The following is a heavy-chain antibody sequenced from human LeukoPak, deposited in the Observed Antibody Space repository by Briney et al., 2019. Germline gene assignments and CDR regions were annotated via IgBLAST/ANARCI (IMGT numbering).Heavy chain of an antibody. J-gene: IGHJ5*02. V-gene: IGHV4-34*01. D-gene: IGHD3-10*01. CDR2: INHSGST. CDR3: ARGQRNYYGSGSYRDWFDP. CDR1: GGSFSGYY. Sequence: SETLSLTCAVYGGSFSGYYWSWIRQPPGKGLEWIGEINHSGSTNYNPSLKSRVTISVDTSKNQFSLKLSFVTATDTAVYYCARGQRNYYGSGSYRDWFDPWGQGTLVTVSS.